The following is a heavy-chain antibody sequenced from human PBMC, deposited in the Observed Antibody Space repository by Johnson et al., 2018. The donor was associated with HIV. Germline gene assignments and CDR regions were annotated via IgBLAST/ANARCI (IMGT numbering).Heavy chain of an antibody. CDR1: GFTFSSYA. CDR3: SVAPRPGDVYDI. CDR2: ISYDGSNK. D-gene: IGHD6-6*01. Sequence: VQLLESGGGVVQPGRSLRLSCAASGFTFSSYAMHWVREAPGKGLEWVGVISYDGSNKYYADSVKGRFTISRDNSKNTLHLQMNSLRVEDTALYSCSVAPRPGDVYDIWGQGTMVTVSS. J-gene: IGHJ3*02. V-gene: IGHV3-30-3*01.